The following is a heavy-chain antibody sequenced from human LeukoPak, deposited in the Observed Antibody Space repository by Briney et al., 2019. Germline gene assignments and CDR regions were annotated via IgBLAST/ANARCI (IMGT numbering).Heavy chain of an antibody. CDR3: ARERRDGYRRFDY. D-gene: IGHD5-24*01. CDR1: GGSFSGYY. Sequence: SETLSLTCAVYGGSFSGYYWSWIRQPPGKGLGWIGEINHSGSTNYNPSLKSRVTISVDTSKNQFSLKLSSVTAADTAVYFCARERRDGYRRFDYWGQGTLVTVSS. J-gene: IGHJ4*02. CDR2: INHSGST. V-gene: IGHV4-34*01.